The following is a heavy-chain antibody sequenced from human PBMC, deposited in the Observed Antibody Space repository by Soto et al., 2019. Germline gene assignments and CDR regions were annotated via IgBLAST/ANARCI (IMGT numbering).Heavy chain of an antibody. CDR1: GVSFSGDY. Sequence: PPDTLSLTCAVYGVSFSGDYWSWILQPPGKGLEWIGEINHSGSTNYNPSLKSRVTISVDTSKNQFSLKLSSVTAADTAVYYCARGVFGDLRSGYYTRIFDYWGQGTLVTVSS. D-gene: IGHD3-3*01. CDR3: ARGVFGDLRSGYYTRIFDY. J-gene: IGHJ4*02. V-gene: IGHV4-34*01. CDR2: INHSGST.